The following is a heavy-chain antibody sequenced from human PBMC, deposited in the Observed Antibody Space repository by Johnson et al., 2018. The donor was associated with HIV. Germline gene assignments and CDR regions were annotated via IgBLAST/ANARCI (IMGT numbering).Heavy chain of an antibody. CDR1: GFTFSSYA. J-gene: IGHJ3*02. Sequence: QVQLVESGGGVVQPGRSLRLSCAASGFTFSSYAMHWVRQAPGKGLEWVSVLYSGGSTYYTDSVKGRFTISRDNSKNTLYLQMNSLRAEDTAVYFCARDPCTGASCLPGAFDIWGQGTLVTVSS. CDR3: ARDPCTGASCLPGAFDI. D-gene: IGHD2-15*01. CDR2: LYSGGST. V-gene: IGHV3-NL1*01.